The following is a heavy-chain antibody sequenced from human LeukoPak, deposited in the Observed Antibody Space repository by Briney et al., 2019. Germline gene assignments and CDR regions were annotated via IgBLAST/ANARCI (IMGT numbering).Heavy chain of an antibody. Sequence: SQTLSLTSTVAGGSTSSGSYYWSWIRQPAGKGLEWIGRIYTSGSNNYTPSLISPVTISVDTSKNQFSLKPSSVTAAHTAVYYCARAIINSSSWNYYYYMDVWGKGTTVTISS. CDR3: ARAIINSSSWNYYYYMDV. D-gene: IGHD6-13*01. V-gene: IGHV4-61*02. CDR2: IYTSGSN. J-gene: IGHJ6*03. CDR1: GGSTSSGSYY.